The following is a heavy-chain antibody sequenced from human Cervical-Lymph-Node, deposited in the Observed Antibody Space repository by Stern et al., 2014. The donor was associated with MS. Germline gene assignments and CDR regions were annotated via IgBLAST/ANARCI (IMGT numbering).Heavy chain of an antibody. V-gene: IGHV1-69*06. CDR3: ARDLGVGPTVS. J-gene: IGHJ5*02. D-gene: IGHD1-26*01. CDR1: GGTFSTSG. Sequence: QLVQSGAEVKRPGSSVKVSCKASGGTFSTSGITWVRQAPGQGLEWMGGILPLVNTKIYSRKFQGRLTITADKYTSTAYMALNSLKSDDTAVYFCARDLGVGPTVSWGQGTVVTVSS. CDR2: ILPLVNTK.